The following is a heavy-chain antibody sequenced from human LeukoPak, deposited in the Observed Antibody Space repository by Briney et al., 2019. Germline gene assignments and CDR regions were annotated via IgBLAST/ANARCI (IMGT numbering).Heavy chain of an antibody. CDR2: MKGDGSEI. Sequence: GGSLRLSCAASGFTFSSYWMSWVRQAPGKGLEWVANMKGDGSEIYYVDSVKGRFTISRDNAKNLLYLQMNSLRAEDTALYYCARPGYTAGYDIWGQGTMVTVSS. V-gene: IGHV3-7*01. J-gene: IGHJ3*02. D-gene: IGHD3-9*01. CDR1: GFTFSSYW. CDR3: ARPGYTAGYDI.